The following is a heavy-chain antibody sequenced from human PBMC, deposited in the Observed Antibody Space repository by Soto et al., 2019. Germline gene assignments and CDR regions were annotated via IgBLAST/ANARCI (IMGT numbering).Heavy chain of an antibody. J-gene: IGHJ4*02. V-gene: IGHV1-69*02. Sequence: QVQLVQSGAEVKYPGSSVKVSCKASGGSFSSYTLSWVRQAPGQGLEWMGRIIPTLGVPNYAHKFQDRVTLAADKATSTANKELSVLTSVDTAVYYCASGSSIGRRTGTDDWGQGTLVTAS. D-gene: IGHD2-2*01. CDR3: ASGSSIGRRTGTDD. CDR2: IIPTLGVP. CDR1: GGSFSSYT.